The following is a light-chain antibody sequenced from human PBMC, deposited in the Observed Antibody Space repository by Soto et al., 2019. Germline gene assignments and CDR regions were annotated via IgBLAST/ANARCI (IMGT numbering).Light chain of an antibody. J-gene: IGLJ2*01. CDR2: SNN. V-gene: IGLV1-44*01. CDR1: SSNIGSNT. CDR3: AAWGDSLNVV. Sequence: QPVLTQPPSASGTPGQRVTISCSGSSSNIGSNTVNWYQQLPGTAPKLLIYSNNQRPSGVPDRFSGSKSGTSASLAISGLQSEDEADYYCAAWGDSLNVVFGGGTKVTVL.